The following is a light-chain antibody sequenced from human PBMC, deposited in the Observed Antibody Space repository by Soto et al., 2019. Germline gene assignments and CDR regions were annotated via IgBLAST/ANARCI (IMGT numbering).Light chain of an antibody. CDR1: TSDVGGYNY. J-gene: IGLJ2*01. Sequence: QSVLTQPASVSGSPGQSITISCTGTTSDVGGYNYVSWYQQHPGRAPKLVIYDVTNRPSGVSHRFSGSKSGNMASLTISWLQPDDEGDYYCSSYSSSSSMVFGGGTKLTVL. CDR2: DVT. CDR3: SSYSSSSSMV. V-gene: IGLV2-14*03.